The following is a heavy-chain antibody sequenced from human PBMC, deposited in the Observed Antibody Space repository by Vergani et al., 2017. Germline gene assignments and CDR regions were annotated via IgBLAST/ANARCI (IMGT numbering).Heavy chain of an antibody. J-gene: IGHJ6*02. D-gene: IGHD5-18*01. CDR2: INPSGGST. CDR1: GYTFTSYY. Sequence: QVQLVQSGAEVKKPGASVKVSCKASGYTFTSYYMHWVRQAPGQGLEWMGIINPSGGSTSYAQKFQGRVTMTRDTSTSTVYMELSSLRSEDTAVYYCAAVISIGYSYEYYYYYGMDVWGQGTTVTVSS. CDR3: AAVISIGYSYEYYYYYGMDV. V-gene: IGHV1-46*01.